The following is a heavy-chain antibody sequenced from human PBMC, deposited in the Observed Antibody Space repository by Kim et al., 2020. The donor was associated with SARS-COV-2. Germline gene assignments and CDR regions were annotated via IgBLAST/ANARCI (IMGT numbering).Heavy chain of an antibody. J-gene: IGHJ4*01. CDR2: INHSGSA. V-gene: IGHV4-34*01. Sequence: SETLSLTCAVYSGSFRGYFWNWIRQPPGMGLEWIGEINHSGSAYYNPSLKSRVTLSVDTSKNQFSLKVNSVTAADTAAYYCARRPAGFDWWGHGTPVTVS. CDR3: ARRPAGFDW. CDR1: SGSFRGYF.